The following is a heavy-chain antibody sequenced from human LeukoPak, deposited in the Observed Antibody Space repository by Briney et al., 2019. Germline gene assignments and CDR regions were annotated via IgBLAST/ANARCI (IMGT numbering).Heavy chain of an antibody. V-gene: IGHV4-59*08. J-gene: IGHJ4*02. Sequence: PSETLSLTCTVSGVSISGYYWGWVRQLPGKGLEWIGYIFHSGSTNYNPSLKSRVTISLDTSKNQFSLKLSSVTAADTAVYYCARLITGGLPDYWGQGTLVTVSS. D-gene: IGHD1-26*01. CDR3: ARLITGGLPDY. CDR2: IFHSGST. CDR1: GVSISGYY.